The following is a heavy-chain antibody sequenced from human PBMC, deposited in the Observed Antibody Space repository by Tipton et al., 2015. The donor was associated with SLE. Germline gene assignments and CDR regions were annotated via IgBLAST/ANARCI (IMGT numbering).Heavy chain of an antibody. CDR1: GFTFSSYA. CDR3: ATSKGDNFGYFLDY. D-gene: IGHD3-22*01. J-gene: IGHJ4*02. CDR2: ISYDGSNK. Sequence: SLRLSCAASGFTFSSYAMHWVRQAPGKGLEWVAVISYDGSNKYYADSVKGRFTISRDNSKNTLYLQMNSLRAEDTAVYYCATSKGDNFGYFLDYWGRGTLVPVSS. V-gene: IGHV3-30*04.